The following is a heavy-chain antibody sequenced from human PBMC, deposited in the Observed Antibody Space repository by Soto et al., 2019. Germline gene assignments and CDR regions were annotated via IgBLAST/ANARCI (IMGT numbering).Heavy chain of an antibody. V-gene: IGHV1-3*01. CDR3: ARGYCSSTSCQYYFDY. Sequence: GASVNVSCKASGYTFTSYAIHWVRQAPGQRHEWMGWINAGNGDTKYSHNFQGRVTITRDTSASTAYMELSSLRSEDTAVYHCARGYCSSTSCQYYFDYWGHGTLVTVSS. D-gene: IGHD2-2*01. J-gene: IGHJ4*01. CDR2: INAGNGDT. CDR1: GYTFTSYA.